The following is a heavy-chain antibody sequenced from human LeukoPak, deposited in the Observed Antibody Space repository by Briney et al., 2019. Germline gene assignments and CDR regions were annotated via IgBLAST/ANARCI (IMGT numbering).Heavy chain of an antibody. J-gene: IGHJ4*02. CDR2: INPSGGSS. Sequence: ASVKVSCKASGYTFTSYYMHWVRQAPGQGLEWMGIINPSGGSSSYAQKFQGRVTMTRDTSTSTVYMELSSVRSEDTAVYYCARGPFDGYYFDYWGQGTLVTVSS. CDR1: GYTFTSYY. D-gene: IGHD3-22*01. CDR3: ARGPFDGYYFDY. V-gene: IGHV1-46*01.